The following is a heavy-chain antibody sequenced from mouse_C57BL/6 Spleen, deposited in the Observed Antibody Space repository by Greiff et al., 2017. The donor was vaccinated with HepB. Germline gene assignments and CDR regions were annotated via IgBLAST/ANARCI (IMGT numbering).Heavy chain of an antibody. CDR1: GYAFSSSW. J-gene: IGHJ3*01. CDR2: IYPGDGDT. CDR3: ASKDRGDYDGCAY. V-gene: IGHV1-82*01. D-gene: IGHD2-4*01. Sequence: QVQLQQSGPELVKPGASVKISCKASGYAFSSSWMNWVKQRPGKGLEWIGRIYPGDGDTNYNGKFKGKATLTADKSSSTAYMQLSSLTSEDSAVYFCASKDRGDYDGCAYWGQGTLVTVSA.